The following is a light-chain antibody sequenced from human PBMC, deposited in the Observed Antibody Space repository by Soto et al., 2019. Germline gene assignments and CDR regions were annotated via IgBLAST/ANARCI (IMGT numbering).Light chain of an antibody. J-gene: IGLJ1*01. V-gene: IGLV2-14*01. Sequence: QSALTQPASVSGSPGQSITISCTGTSSDVGSYNYVSWYQQHPGKAPRLMIYEVSNRPSGVSNRFSGSQSGNTASLTISGLQAEDEADYYCSSYTSSSTLPYVFGTGTKLTVL. CDR3: SSYTSSSTLPYV. CDR1: SSDVGSYNY. CDR2: EVS.